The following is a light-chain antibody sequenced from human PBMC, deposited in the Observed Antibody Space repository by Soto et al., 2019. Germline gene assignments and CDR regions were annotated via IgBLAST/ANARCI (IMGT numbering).Light chain of an antibody. CDR3: QQYGNSPPT. Sequence: EIVLTQSPGTLSLSPGERATLSCRASQSVRRNCLAWYQQKPGQAPRLLIYDVSSRASGSPDRFSGSGSVTDFTLTIGRLEPEDFAVYYCQQYGNSPPTFGQGTKVEIK. CDR2: DVS. CDR1: QSVRRNC. V-gene: IGKV3-20*01. J-gene: IGKJ1*01.